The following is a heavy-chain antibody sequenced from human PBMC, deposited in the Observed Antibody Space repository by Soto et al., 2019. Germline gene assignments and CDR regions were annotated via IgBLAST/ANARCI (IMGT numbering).Heavy chain of an antibody. D-gene: IGHD3-22*01. V-gene: IGHV3-23*01. CDR1: GFSFRTYT. CDR2: ISGSGGRT. J-gene: IGHJ4*02. Sequence: PGGSLRLSCAASGFSFRTYTMHWVRQAPGKGLEWVSAISGSGGRTHYADSVKGRFTISRDNSKNMLSLQMNSLRAEDTAVYHCAKGISSASSFDNWGQGTLVTVSS. CDR3: AKGISSASSFDN.